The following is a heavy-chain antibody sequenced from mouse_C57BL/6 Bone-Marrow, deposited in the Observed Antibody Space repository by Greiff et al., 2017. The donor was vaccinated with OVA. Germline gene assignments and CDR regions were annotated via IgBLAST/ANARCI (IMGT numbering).Heavy chain of an antibody. CDR2: IRSKSNNYAT. CDR1: GFSFNTYA. Sequence: EVKLVESGGGLVQPKGSLKLSCAASGFSFNTYAMNWVRQAPGKGLEWVARIRSKSNNYATYYADSVKDRFTISRDDSESMLYLQMNNLKTEDTAMYYCVRRAPYYTDYFDYWGQGTTLTVSS. D-gene: IGHD1-1*01. CDR3: VRRAPYYTDYFDY. V-gene: IGHV10-1*01. J-gene: IGHJ2*01.